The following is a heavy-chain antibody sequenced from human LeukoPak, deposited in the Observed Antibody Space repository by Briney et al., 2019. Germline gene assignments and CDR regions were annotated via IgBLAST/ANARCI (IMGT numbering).Heavy chain of an antibody. V-gene: IGHV1-2*02. D-gene: IGHD2-15*01. CDR1: GYTFTGCY. Sequence: ASVKVSCKASGYTFTGCYMHWVRQAPGQGLEWMGWINPNSGGTNYAQKFQGRVTMTRDTSISTAYMELSRLRSDDAAVYYCARGNCSGGSCSVAFDIWGQGTMVTVSS. J-gene: IGHJ3*02. CDR2: INPNSGGT. CDR3: ARGNCSGGSCSVAFDI.